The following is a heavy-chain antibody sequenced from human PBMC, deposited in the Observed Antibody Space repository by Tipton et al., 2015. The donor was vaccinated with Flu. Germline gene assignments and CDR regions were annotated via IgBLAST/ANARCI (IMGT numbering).Heavy chain of an antibody. CDR1: GFTFTSYD. J-gene: IGHJ6*02. CDR2: IGSAGDT. V-gene: IGHV3-13*01. D-gene: IGHD6-13*01. Sequence: PLRLSCAASGFTFTSYDMHWVRQVTGKGLEWVSAIGSAGDTYYLDSVKGRFTISRENGKNSLYLQMNGLGAGDTAVYFCARGPLPDSNWYNGMDVWGQGTTVTVSS. CDR3: ARGPLPDSNWYNGMDV.